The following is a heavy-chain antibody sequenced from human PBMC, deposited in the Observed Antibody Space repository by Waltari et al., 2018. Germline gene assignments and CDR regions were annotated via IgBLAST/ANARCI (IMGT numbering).Heavy chain of an antibody. Sequence: EVQLVESGGGLVEPGGSLRLSCVASGFSCSNYWMSWVRQAPGKGLEWVADIKEDGSKEYYLGSLKGRFTISRDNAKNSVYLQRNSLRPEDTAVYYCARDWEGERPNFDYWGQGTLVTVSS. CDR1: GFSCSNYW. CDR3: ARDWEGERPNFDY. V-gene: IGHV3-7*04. D-gene: IGHD1-26*01. J-gene: IGHJ4*02. CDR2: IKEDGSKE.